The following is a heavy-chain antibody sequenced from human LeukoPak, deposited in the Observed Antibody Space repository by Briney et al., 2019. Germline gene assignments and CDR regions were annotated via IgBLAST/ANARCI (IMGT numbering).Heavy chain of an antibody. D-gene: IGHD3-10*01. J-gene: IGHJ4*02. Sequence: PSETLSLTCNVTSGSISSGTHYWSCVRQRPGKGLEWIGHIFHSGSTYYNPSLQSQTIISIDTSKNQFSLNLNSVTAADTAVYYCARLLTIGGMRFDSWGQGTLVTVSS. V-gene: IGHV4-31*01. CDR3: ARLLTIGGMRFDS. CDR1: SGSISSGTHY. CDR2: IFHSGST.